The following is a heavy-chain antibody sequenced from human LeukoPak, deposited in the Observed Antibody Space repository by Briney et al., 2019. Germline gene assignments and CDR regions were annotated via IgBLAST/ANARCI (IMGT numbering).Heavy chain of an antibody. CDR1: GFTFSSYS. J-gene: IGHJ4*02. CDR2: ISSSSSTI. Sequence: GRSLRLSCAASGFTFSSYSMNWVRQAPGKGLEWVSYISSSSSTIHYADSLKGRFTISRDNAKNSLYLQMNSLRDEDTAVYYCARQRQGSFDYWGQGTLVTVSS. V-gene: IGHV3-48*02. CDR3: ARQRQGSFDY. D-gene: IGHD2-15*01.